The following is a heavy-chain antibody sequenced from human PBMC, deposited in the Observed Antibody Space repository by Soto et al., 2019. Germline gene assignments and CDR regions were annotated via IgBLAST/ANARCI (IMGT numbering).Heavy chain of an antibody. Sequence: QVQLVQSGAEVKKPGSSVKVSCKASGGTFSSYAISWVRQAPGQGLEWMGGIIPISGTATYAQKFQGRVTITADESTSTGYMELSSLRSEDTAVYYCAISHGSSTSLEIYYYYYYGMDVWGQGTTVTVSS. CDR2: IIPISGTA. CDR3: AISHGSSTSLEIYYYYYYGMDV. CDR1: GGTFSSYA. V-gene: IGHV1-69*01. D-gene: IGHD2-2*01. J-gene: IGHJ6*02.